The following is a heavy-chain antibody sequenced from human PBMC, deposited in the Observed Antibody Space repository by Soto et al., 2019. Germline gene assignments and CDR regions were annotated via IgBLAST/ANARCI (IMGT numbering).Heavy chain of an antibody. D-gene: IGHD2-8*01. CDR3: ARTEGDIVLMVSVDAFDI. V-gene: IGHV4-31*03. J-gene: IGHJ3*02. CDR1: GGSISSGGYY. Sequence: QVQLQESGPGLVKPSQTLSLTCTVSGGSISSGGYYWSWIRQHPGKGLEWIGYIYYSGSTYYNPSLKSRVTISGDTSKNQFSLKLSSVTAADTAVYYCARTEGDIVLMVSVDAFDIWGQGTMVTVSS. CDR2: IYYSGST.